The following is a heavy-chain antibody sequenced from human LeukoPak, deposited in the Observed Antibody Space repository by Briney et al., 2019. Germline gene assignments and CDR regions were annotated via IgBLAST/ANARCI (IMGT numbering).Heavy chain of an antibody. J-gene: IGHJ1*01. CDR2: IIPIFGTA. V-gene: IGHV1-69*01. CDR3: AKANQYCSSTSCCCLQH. CDR1: GGTFSSYA. Sequence: SVKVSCKASGGTFSSYAISWVRQAPGQGLEWMGGIIPIFGTANYAQKFQGRVTITADESTSTAYMELSSLRSEDTAVYYCAKANQYCSSTSCCCLQHWGQGTLVTVSS. D-gene: IGHD2-2*01.